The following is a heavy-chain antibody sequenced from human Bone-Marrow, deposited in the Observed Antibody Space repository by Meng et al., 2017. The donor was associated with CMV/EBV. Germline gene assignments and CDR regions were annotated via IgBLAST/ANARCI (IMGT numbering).Heavy chain of an antibody. D-gene: IGHD1-26*01. CDR3: ARGLVGTIYGHLKWFDP. CDR1: GFTFSSSA. V-gene: IGHV1-58*01. CDR2: IAVGSGEA. J-gene: IGHJ5*02. Sequence: SVKVSCKASGFTFSSSAVQWVRQVRGQRLEWIGWIAVGSGEATYAQQVQERVSMTRDMSTSTVYLELSSLSLEDTAMYYCARGLVGTIYGHLKWFDPWGQGTLVTVSS.